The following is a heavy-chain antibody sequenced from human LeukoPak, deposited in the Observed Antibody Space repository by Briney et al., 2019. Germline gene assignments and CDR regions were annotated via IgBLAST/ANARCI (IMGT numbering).Heavy chain of an antibody. CDR2: ISAYNGNT. Sequence: EASVKVSCKASGYTFTSYGISWVRQAPGQGLEWMGWISAYNGNTNYAQKLQGRVTMTTDTSTSTAYMELRSLRSDDTAVYYCARDSGYIAAGDYFDYWGQGTLVTVSS. CDR3: ARDSGYIAAGDYFDY. V-gene: IGHV1-18*01. J-gene: IGHJ4*02. D-gene: IGHD3-22*01. CDR1: GYTFTSYG.